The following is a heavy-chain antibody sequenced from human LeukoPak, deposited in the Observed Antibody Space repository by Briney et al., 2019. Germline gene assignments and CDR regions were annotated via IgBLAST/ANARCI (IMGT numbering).Heavy chain of an antibody. CDR1: GDSVTSGTFY. J-gene: IGHJ5*02. CDR2: VYYTGST. D-gene: IGHD3-10*01. Sequence: SETLSLACTVSGDSVTSGTFYWAWLRQPPGKGLEWIATVYYTGSTYYNPSLKSRVTISIDTSKNQFSLKLRSVVAPDTALYYCARHSGSGSLSRPFDPWGQGTLVTVSS. CDR3: ARHSGSGSLSRPFDP. V-gene: IGHV4-39*01.